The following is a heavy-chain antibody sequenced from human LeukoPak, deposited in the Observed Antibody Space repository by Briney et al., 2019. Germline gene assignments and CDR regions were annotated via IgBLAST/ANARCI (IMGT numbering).Heavy chain of an antibody. CDR2: VDYRGNT. CDR1: GGSISSYY. CDR3: ARVEVGAANRQWYGMDV. V-gene: IGHV4-59*01. J-gene: IGHJ6*02. D-gene: IGHD2-15*01. Sequence: SETLSLTCTISGGSISSYYWSWIRQPPGKGLEWIGYVDYRGNTNYNPSLKSRVSISIDTSRSLFSLKLNSVTAADTAVYYCARVEVGAANRQWYGMDVWGQGTTVTVSS.